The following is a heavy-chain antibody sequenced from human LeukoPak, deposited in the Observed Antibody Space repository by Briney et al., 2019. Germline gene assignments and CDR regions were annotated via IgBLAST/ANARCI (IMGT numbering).Heavy chain of an antibody. J-gene: IGHJ6*02. Sequence: GGSLRLSCEASGFTFSSYAMHWVRQAPGKGLEWVAVISYDGSNKYYADSVKGRFTISRDKSKNTPYLQMNRLRAEDTAVFYCARDLVVVVAAKGGMDVWGQGTTVSVSS. CDR2: ISYDGSNK. V-gene: IGHV3-30*04. D-gene: IGHD2-15*01. CDR1: GFTFSSYA. CDR3: ARDLVVVVAAKGGMDV.